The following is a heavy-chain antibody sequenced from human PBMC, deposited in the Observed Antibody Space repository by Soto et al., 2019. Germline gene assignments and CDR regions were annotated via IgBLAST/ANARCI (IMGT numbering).Heavy chain of an antibody. CDR1: GGSISSGGYY. V-gene: IGHV4-31*03. CDR2: IYYSGST. CDR3: ARSAGIAARPLNWFDP. Sequence: QVQLQESGPGLVKPSQTLSLTCTVSGGSISSGGYYWSWIRQHPGKGLEWIGYIYYSGSTYYNPSLESRVTISVDTSKNQFSLKLSSVTAAHTAVYYCARSAGIAARPLNWFDPWGQGTLVTVSS. D-gene: IGHD6-6*01. J-gene: IGHJ5*02.